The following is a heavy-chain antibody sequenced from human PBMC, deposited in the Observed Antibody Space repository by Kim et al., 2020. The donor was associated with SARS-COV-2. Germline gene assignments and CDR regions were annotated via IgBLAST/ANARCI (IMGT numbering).Heavy chain of an antibody. D-gene: IGHD6-19*01. CDR3: ARDKWLVGLDY. CDR2: MYYSGST. CDR1: GGSISSYY. J-gene: IGHJ4*02. V-gene: IGHV4-59*13. Sequence: SETLSLTCTVSGGSISSYYWSWIRQPPGKGLEWIGYMYYSGSTKYNPSLKSRVTISVDTSKNQFSLKLSSVTAADTAVYYCARDKWLVGLDYWGQGTLVTVSS.